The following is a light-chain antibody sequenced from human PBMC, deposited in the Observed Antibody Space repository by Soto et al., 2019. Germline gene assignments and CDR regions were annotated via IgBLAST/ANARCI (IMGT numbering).Light chain of an antibody. CDR3: AAWDDSLRGV. V-gene: IGLV1-47*01. J-gene: IGLJ2*01. CDR1: SSNIGSNY. Sequence: QSVLTQPPSASGTPGQRVTISCSGSSSNIGSNYVYWYQQLPGTAPKLLIYRNNQRPSGVPDRFSGSKSGTSASLAISGLRSEDEADYYCAAWDDSLRGVFGGGTKLNVL. CDR2: RNN.